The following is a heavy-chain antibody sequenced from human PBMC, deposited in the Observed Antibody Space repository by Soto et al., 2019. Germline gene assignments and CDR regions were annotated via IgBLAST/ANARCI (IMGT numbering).Heavy chain of an antibody. CDR3: ARDKMTGLFDY. J-gene: IGHJ4*02. D-gene: IGHD3-9*01. Sequence: QVQLQQWGAGLLKPSETLSLTCAVYGGSFSGYYWPWIRQPPGTGLEWIGEINHSGGTNYNPSIKSRVTISVDTSKNQFSLKLTSVTAADTAVYYCARDKMTGLFDYWGQGTLVTVSS. V-gene: IGHV4-34*01. CDR2: INHSGGT. CDR1: GGSFSGYY.